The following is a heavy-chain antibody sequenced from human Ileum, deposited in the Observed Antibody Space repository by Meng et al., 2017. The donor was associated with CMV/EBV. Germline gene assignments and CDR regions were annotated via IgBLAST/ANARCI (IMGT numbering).Heavy chain of an antibody. CDR3: AKGALTTKGFDP. Sequence: GESLKISCAASGFTFSSYAMGWVRQGPGKGLEWVSSISYGGDYSYYADSVKGRFTILRDNSKSTVYLQMESLRAEDTAVYYCAKGALTTKGFDPWGQGTLVTVSS. V-gene: IGHV3-23*01. CDR1: GFTFSSYA. J-gene: IGHJ5*02. D-gene: IGHD3-3*01. CDR2: ISYGGDYS.